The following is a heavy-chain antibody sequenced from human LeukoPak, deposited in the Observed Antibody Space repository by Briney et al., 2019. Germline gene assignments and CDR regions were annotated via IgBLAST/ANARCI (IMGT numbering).Heavy chain of an antibody. V-gene: IGHV4-59*12. D-gene: IGHD1-14*01. CDR2: IYHSGST. Sequence: SETLSLTCTVSGGSISPYYWSWIRQPPGKGLEWIGSIYHSGSTYYNPSLKSRVTISVDTSKNQFSLKLSSVTAADTAVYYCARHLGTPIRSPFDYWGQGTLVTVSS. J-gene: IGHJ4*02. CDR1: GGSISPYY. CDR3: ARHLGTPIRSPFDY.